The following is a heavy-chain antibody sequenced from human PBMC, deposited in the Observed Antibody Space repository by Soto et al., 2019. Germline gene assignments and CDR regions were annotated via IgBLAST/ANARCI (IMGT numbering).Heavy chain of an antibody. D-gene: IGHD3-10*01. CDR3: ATNYGSGSTHFDY. J-gene: IGHJ4*02. V-gene: IGHV1-69*02. CDR2: IIPMVGMA. CDR1: GDTFSFYT. Sequence: QVQLVQSGAEVKKPGSSVRLSCTASGDTFSFYTISWVRQAPGQGPEWMGRIIPMVGMADYPQKFQGRVTISADQSTSTAYMVLSSLRSDDTAVYFCATNYGSGSTHFDYWGQGTLVTVSS.